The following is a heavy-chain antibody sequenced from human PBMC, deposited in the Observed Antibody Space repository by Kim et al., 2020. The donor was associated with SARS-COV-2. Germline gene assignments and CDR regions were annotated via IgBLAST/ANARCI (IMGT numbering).Heavy chain of an antibody. J-gene: IGHJ5*02. Sequence: SETLSLTCTVSGGSISSYYWCWIRQPPGKGLEWIGYIYYSGSTNYNPSLNSRVTISVDTSKNQFSLKLSSVTAADTAVYYCARSADYDFWSGYSIFDPWGQGTLVTVSS. CDR1: GGSISSYY. CDR3: ARSADYDFWSGYSIFDP. CDR2: IYYSGST. V-gene: IGHV4-59*01. D-gene: IGHD3-3*01.